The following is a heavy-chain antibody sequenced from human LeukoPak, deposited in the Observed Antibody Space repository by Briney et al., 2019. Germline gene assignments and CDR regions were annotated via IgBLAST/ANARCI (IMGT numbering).Heavy chain of an antibody. CDR2: ISYDGGKK. V-gene: IGHV3-30-3*01. D-gene: IGHD3-22*01. CDR1: DFTFSTYA. J-gene: IGHJ6*02. Sequence: QPGRSLRLSCAVSDFTFSTYAMHWVRQAPDKGLEWVAVISYDGGKKYYADSVKGRFTISRDNSKNTLYLQMNSLRAEDTAVYYCAKVHYDSSGYYVPGKYYYYYYGMDVWGQGTTVTVSS. CDR3: AKVHYDSSGYYVPGKYYYYYYGMDV.